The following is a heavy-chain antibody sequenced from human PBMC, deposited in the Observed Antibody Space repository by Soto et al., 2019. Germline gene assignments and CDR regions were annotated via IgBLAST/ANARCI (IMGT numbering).Heavy chain of an antibody. D-gene: IGHD3-3*01. J-gene: IGHJ6*03. CDR3: ATQRVVSKNYYYYMDV. CDR2: IYYSGST. V-gene: IGHV4-39*01. CDR1: GGSISSSSYY. Sequence: SETLSLTCTVSGGSISSSSYYWGWIRQPPGKGLEWIGSIYYSGSTYYNPSLKSRVTISVDTSKNQFSLKLSSVTAADTAVYYCATQRVVSKNYYYYMDVWGKGTTVTVSS.